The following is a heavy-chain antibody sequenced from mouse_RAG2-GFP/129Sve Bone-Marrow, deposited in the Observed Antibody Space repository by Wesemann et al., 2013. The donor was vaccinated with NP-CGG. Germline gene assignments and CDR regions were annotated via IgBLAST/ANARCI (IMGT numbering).Heavy chain of an antibody. CDR3: GNYAY. D-gene: IGHD2-1*01. CDR2: INSNGGST. V-gene: IGHV5-6-3*01. CDR1: GFTFSSYG. Sequence: EVQLVESGGGLVQPGGSPKLSCAASGFTFSSYGMSWVRQTPDKRLELVATINSNGGSTYYPDSVKGRFTISRDNAKNTLYLQMSSLKSEDTAMYYCGNYAYWGQGTLVTVSA. J-gene: IGHJ3*01.